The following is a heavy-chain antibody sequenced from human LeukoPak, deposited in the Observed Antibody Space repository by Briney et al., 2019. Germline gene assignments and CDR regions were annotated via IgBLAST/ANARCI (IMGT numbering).Heavy chain of an antibody. CDR3: ARGERSPPNYYNYMDV. CDR2: IYENGDT. J-gene: IGHJ6*03. V-gene: IGHV4-39*07. Sequence: SETLSLTCSDSGGPIRGSDSYSTWTRQAPGKGLEFIGSIYENGDTYDNPSLRSRFSISVDTTKNQSSLKVTSVTAADTAVYYCARGERSPPNYYNYMDVWGKGATVTVSS. CDR1: GGPIRGSDSY. D-gene: IGHD1-26*01.